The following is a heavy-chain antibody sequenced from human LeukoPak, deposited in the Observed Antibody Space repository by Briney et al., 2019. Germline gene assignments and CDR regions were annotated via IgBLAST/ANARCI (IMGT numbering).Heavy chain of an antibody. Sequence: GGSLRLSCAASGFTVSSYWMHWVRQAPGKGLVWVSRINSDGSSTSYADSVKGRFTISRDNAKNTLYLQMNSLRAEDTAVYYCARELAGCSGGSCYFRWGHGTLVTVSS. CDR2: INSDGSST. V-gene: IGHV3-74*01. CDR1: GFTVSSYW. J-gene: IGHJ4*01. D-gene: IGHD2-15*01. CDR3: ARELAGCSGGSCYFR.